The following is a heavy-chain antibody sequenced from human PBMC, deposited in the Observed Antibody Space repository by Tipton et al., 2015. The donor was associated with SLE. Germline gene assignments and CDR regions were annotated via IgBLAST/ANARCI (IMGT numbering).Heavy chain of an antibody. D-gene: IGHD6-13*01. Sequence: TLSLTCTVSGGSISPYCWRWIRQPPGKGLEWIGYICYSGSTNYRPSLKSRVSMSVDTSRNSFSLKLSSVTAADTAMYYCARGPYSREGYEAYVSGFDPWGQGTLVNVSS. J-gene: IGHJ5*02. CDR3: ARGPYSREGYEAYVSGFDP. CDR1: GGSISPYC. V-gene: IGHV4-59*12. CDR2: ICYSGST.